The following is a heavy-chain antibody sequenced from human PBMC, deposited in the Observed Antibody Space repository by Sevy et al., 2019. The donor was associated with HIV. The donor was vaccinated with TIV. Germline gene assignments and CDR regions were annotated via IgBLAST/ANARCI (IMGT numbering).Heavy chain of an antibody. J-gene: IGHJ6*02. CDR1: GFIFSSYD. D-gene: IGHD3-10*01. V-gene: IGHV3-13*01. CDR2: IGTAGDT. Sequence: GGSLRFSCAASGFIFSSYDIHWVRQPTGKGLEWVSGIGTAGDTYYPGSVKGRFTISRENAKNSVYLQMNSLRAGDTAMYYCAREVPGSLYGMDVWGQGTTVTVSS. CDR3: AREVPGSLYGMDV.